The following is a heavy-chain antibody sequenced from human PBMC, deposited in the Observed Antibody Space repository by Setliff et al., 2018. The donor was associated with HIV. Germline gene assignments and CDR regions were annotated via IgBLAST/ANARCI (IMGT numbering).Heavy chain of an antibody. CDR2: ISSSSYYI. J-gene: IGHJ6*03. CDR1: GLTFGNFG. V-gene: IGHV3-21*01. Sequence: KPGGSLRLSCLDSGLTFGNFGMGWVRQAPGKGPEWVSSISSSSYYIYYADSVKGRFTISRDNAKNSLYLQMTSLRAEDTAVYYRARDRWQGDYDMDVWGKGTTVTVSS. CDR3: ARDRWQGDYDMDV. D-gene: IGHD1-26*01.